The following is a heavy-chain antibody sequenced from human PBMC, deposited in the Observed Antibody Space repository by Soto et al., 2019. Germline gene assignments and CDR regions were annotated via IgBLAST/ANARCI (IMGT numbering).Heavy chain of an antibody. CDR3: ARDRKNYVSGNYYTPIDF. D-gene: IGHD3-10*01. Sequence: QVQLVQSGAEVKKPGSSVKVSCKASGGIFSTYAISWLRQAPGQGLEWMGGIIPLFGTPNYAQRFQGRVTITADESTSTAYMELSRVRSEATAFYYWARDRKNYVSGNYYTPIDFWGQGTLVTFSS. V-gene: IGHV1-69*01. CDR2: IIPLFGTP. CDR1: GGIFSTYA. J-gene: IGHJ4*02.